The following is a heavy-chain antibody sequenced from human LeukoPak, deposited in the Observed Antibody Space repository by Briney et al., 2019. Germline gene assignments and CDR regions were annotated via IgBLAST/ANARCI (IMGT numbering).Heavy chain of an antibody. CDR1: GFTFKNYA. CDR2: ISGDGGST. J-gene: IGHJ4*02. V-gene: IGHV3-23*01. Sequence: GGSLRLSCTASGFTFKNYAMSWVRQAPGKGLEWVSAISGDGGSTYYADSVKGRFTISRDNSRNTLYLQVDSLRAEDTAVYYCAREDSNSYGSGSYYNDDCWGQGPLDTVSS. D-gene: IGHD3-10*01. CDR3: AREDSNSYGSGSYYNDDC.